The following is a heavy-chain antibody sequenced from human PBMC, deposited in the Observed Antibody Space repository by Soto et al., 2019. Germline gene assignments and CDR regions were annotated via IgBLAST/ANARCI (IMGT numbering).Heavy chain of an antibody. V-gene: IGHV1-69*13. CDR3: ATLDRDYGLDY. CDR2: IIPIFGTA. D-gene: IGHD4-17*01. J-gene: IGHJ4*02. Sequence: ASVKVSCKASGGTFSSYAISWVRQAPGQGLEWMGGIIPIFGTANYAQKFQGRVTITADESTSTAYMELSSLRSEDTAVYYCATLDRDYGLDYWGQGTLVTVSS. CDR1: GGTFSSYA.